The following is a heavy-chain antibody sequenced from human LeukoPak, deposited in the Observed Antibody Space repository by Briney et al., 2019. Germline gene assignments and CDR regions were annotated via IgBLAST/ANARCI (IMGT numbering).Heavy chain of an antibody. V-gene: IGHV4-59*01. CDR3: VRGPYGASISKWFDP. D-gene: IGHD4/OR15-4a*01. CDR2: IYYSGDT. Sequence: PSETLSLTCTVSRGSISGYSWSWIRQSPGGGLERIGYIYYSGDTAYNPSLTSRVTMSVDTSKNQFSLQLRSMTTADTAVYYCVRGPYGASISKWFDPWGQGTQVIVSP. CDR1: RGSISGYS. J-gene: IGHJ5*02.